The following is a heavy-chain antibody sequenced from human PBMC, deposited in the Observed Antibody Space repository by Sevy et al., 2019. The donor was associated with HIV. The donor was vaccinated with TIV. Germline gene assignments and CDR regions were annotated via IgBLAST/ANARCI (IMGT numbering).Heavy chain of an antibody. CDR1: GFTFSSYA. Sequence: GRSLRLSCAASGFTFSSYAMHWVRQAAGKGLEWVAVISYDRSNKYYADSVKGRFTISRDNSKNTLYLQMNSLRAEDTAVYYCARDRLVVEIYYFDYWGQGTLVTVSS. CDR3: ARDRLVVEIYYFDY. D-gene: IGHD2-21*01. J-gene: IGHJ4*02. CDR2: ISYDRSNK. V-gene: IGHV3-30-3*01.